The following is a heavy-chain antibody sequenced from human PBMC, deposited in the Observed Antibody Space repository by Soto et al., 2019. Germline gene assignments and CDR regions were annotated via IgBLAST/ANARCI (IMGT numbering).Heavy chain of an antibody. Sequence: GPSVKVSCKASGGTFSNYAISWVRQTPGQGLEWMGGIIPIFDTANYAQKFQGRVTITADKSTSTAYMELSSLRSEDTAVYYCARGPFLRFLEWLLPFDPWGQGTLVTVSS. CDR2: IIPIFDTA. V-gene: IGHV1-69*06. CDR3: ARGPFLRFLEWLLPFDP. J-gene: IGHJ5*02. CDR1: GGTFSNYA. D-gene: IGHD3-3*01.